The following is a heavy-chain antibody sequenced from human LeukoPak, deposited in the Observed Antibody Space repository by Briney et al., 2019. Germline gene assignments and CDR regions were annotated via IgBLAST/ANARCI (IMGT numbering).Heavy chain of an antibody. CDR3: ARVRGVISTPYYYYMDV. CDR1: GGTFSSYA. V-gene: IGHV1-69*05. Sequence: SVKVSCKASGGTFSSYAISWLRQAPGQGLEWMGGIIPIFGTANYAQKFQGRVTITTDESTSTAYMELSSLRSEDTAVYHCARVRGVISTPYYYYMDVWGKGTTVTVSS. CDR2: IIPIFGTA. J-gene: IGHJ6*03. D-gene: IGHD3-10*01.